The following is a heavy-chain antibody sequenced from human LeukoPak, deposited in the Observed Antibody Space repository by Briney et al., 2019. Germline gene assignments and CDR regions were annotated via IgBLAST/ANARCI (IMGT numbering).Heavy chain of an antibody. CDR2: ISGSGGST. CDR3: TSGPSQGYDV. Sequence: GGSLRLSCAASGFTFSSYAMSWVRQAPGKGLEWVSGISGSGGSTFYADSVKGRFTISRDNAKNSLYLQMNSLRVEDTAIYYCTSGPSQGYDVWGQGTMVTVSS. D-gene: IGHD3-22*01. V-gene: IGHV3-23*01. J-gene: IGHJ3*01. CDR1: GFTFSSYA.